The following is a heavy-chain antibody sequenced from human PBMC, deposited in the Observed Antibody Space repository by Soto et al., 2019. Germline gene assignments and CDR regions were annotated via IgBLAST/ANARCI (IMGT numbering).Heavy chain of an antibody. CDR3: ARDKYSGYDFGL. D-gene: IGHD5-12*01. CDR1: GASVAGGSYY. Sequence: QVQLRESGPGLVKPSQTLSLTCSVSGASVAGGSYYWSWVRQPPGKGLEWIGYIPSRGRPFYNPSLTGRGTISADTSKNQLSLQLTSVTAADTAVYYCARDKYSGYDFGLWGQGTLVTVSS. V-gene: IGHV4-30-4*01. CDR2: IPSRGRP. J-gene: IGHJ5*02.